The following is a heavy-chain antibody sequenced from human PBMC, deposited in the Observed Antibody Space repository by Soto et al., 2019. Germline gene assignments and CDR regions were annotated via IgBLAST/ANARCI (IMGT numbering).Heavy chain of an antibody. CDR3: ARRSGGRCYNY. CDR1: GGFMSRYF. CDR2: INYSGTT. D-gene: IGHD2-15*01. J-gene: IGHJ4*02. Sequence: PLETLSLTCSVSGGFMSRYFWSWIRQSPGKGLEWIGHINYSGTTYYNPSLKSRVTMSIDASKNQFSLKMNSVTAADTAVYYCARRSGGRCYNYWGQGTLVTV. V-gene: IGHV4-59*04.